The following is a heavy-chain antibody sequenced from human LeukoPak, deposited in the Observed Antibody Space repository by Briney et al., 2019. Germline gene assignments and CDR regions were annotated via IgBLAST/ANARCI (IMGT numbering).Heavy chain of an antibody. V-gene: IGHV1-69*01. CDR1: GGTFSSYA. Sequence: ASVKVSCKASGGTFSSYAISWVRQAPGQGIEWMGGIIPIFGTANYAQKFQGRVTITADESTSTAYMELSSLRSEDTAVYYCARSRADSYYFDYWGQGTLVTVSS. CDR3: ARSRADSYYFDY. CDR2: IIPIFGTA. J-gene: IGHJ4*02. D-gene: IGHD6-6*01.